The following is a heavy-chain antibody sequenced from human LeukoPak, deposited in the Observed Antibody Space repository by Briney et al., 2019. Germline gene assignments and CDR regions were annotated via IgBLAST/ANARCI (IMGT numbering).Heavy chain of an antibody. CDR1: GYTFSDFY. D-gene: IGHD4-17*01. CDR3: VTATVTHTRDP. V-gene: IGHV1-2*02. J-gene: IGHJ5*02. CDR2: LNPYTGAT. Sequence: GSVKVSCQPSGYTFSDFYLHWVRQAPGQGLEWMGWLNPYTGATITAQRFQGRVTLTWDTSIATGFMELTSLRSDDTAVYYCVTATVTHTRDPWGQGTLLSVSS.